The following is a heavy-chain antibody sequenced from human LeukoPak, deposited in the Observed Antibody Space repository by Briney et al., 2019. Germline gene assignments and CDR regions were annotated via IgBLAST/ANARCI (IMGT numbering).Heavy chain of an antibody. CDR2: ISYDGSNK. CDR3: ARDFLELTYYFDY. V-gene: IGHV3-30-3*01. Sequence: GGSLRLSCAASGFTFSSYAMHWVRQAPGKVLEWVAVISYDGSNKYYADSVKGRFTISRDNSKNTLYLQMNSLRAEDTAVYYCARDFLELTYYFDYWGQGTLVTVSS. CDR1: GFTFSSYA. D-gene: IGHD3-3*01. J-gene: IGHJ4*02.